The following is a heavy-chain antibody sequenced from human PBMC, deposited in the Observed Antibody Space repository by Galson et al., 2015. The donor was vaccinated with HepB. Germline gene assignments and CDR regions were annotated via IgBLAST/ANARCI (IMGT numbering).Heavy chain of an antibody. J-gene: IGHJ6*02. Sequence: SVKVSCKASGYTFTSYGISWVRQAPGQGLEWMGWISAYNGNTNYAQKLQGRVTMTTDTSTSTAYMELRSLRSDDTAVYYCARLGGILFCSGGSCYSLLTEGGYYYYGMDVWGQGTTVTVSS. CDR1: GYTFTSYG. D-gene: IGHD2-15*01. V-gene: IGHV1-18*01. CDR3: ARLGGILFCSGGSCYSLLTEGGYYYYGMDV. CDR2: ISAYNGNT.